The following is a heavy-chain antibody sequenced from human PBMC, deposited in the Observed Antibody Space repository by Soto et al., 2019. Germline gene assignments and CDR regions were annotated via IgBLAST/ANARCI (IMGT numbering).Heavy chain of an antibody. CDR2: IDPSDSYT. D-gene: IGHD6-13*01. Sequence: HGESLKISCKGSGYSFTSYWISWVRQMPGKGLEWMGRIDPSDSYTNYSPSFQGHVTISADKSISTAYLQWSSLKASDTAMYYCARQRGSGSSWYVGYYGMDVWGQGTTVTVSS. CDR1: GYSFTSYW. V-gene: IGHV5-10-1*01. CDR3: ARQRGSGSSWYVGYYGMDV. J-gene: IGHJ6*02.